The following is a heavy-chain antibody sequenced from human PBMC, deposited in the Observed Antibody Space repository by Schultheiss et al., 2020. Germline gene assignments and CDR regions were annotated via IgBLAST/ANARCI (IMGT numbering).Heavy chain of an antibody. CDR3: AKDTGYSNYGVNWLDP. CDR1: GFTFSNYA. Sequence: GGSLRLSCAASGFTFSNYALHWVRQAPGKGLEWLASIWHDGSNTNYAHSVRGRFTISRDNAKNSLYLEMNSLRAEDTALYYCAKDTGYSNYGVNWLDPWGQGTLVTASS. V-gene: IGHV3-30*02. D-gene: IGHD4-11*01. J-gene: IGHJ5*02. CDR2: IWHDGSNT.